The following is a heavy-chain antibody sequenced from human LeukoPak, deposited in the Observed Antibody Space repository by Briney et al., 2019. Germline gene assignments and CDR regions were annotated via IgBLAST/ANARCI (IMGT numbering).Heavy chain of an antibody. Sequence: NASETLSLTCAVYGGSFSGYYWSWIRQPPGKGLEWIGEINHSGSTNYNPSLKSRVTISVDTSKNQFSLKLSSVTAADTAVYYCARGRRITMIVVVINPLDYWGQGTLVTVSS. D-gene: IGHD3-22*01. V-gene: IGHV4-34*01. CDR2: INHSGST. CDR1: GGSFSGYY. J-gene: IGHJ4*02. CDR3: ARGRRITMIVVVINPLDY.